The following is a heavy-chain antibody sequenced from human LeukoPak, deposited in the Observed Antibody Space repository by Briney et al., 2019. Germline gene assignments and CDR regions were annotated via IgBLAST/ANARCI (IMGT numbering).Heavy chain of an antibody. J-gene: IGHJ4*02. CDR2: ISASGGST. CDR1: TFSFSSYA. Sequence: GGSLRLSCAASTFSFSSYAMSWVRQAPGKGLEWVSTISASGGSTYYADSVKGRFTLSRDNSKNTLHLQMNSLRAEDTAVYYCAKIGSDYYYGLGEAYYWGQGTPVTVSS. D-gene: IGHD3-10*01. CDR3: AKIGSDYYYGLGEAYY. V-gene: IGHV3-23*01.